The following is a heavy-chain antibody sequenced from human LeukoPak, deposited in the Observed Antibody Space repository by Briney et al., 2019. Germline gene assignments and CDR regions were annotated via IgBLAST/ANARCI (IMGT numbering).Heavy chain of an antibody. D-gene: IGHD2-2*02. V-gene: IGHV3-48*04. CDR2: ITSSGYSTI. CDR1: GFTFSSYS. Sequence: PGGSLRLSCAASGFTFSSYSMNWVRQAPGKGLECVSYITSSGYSTIYYADSVKGRFTISRDNAKNSLNLQMNSLRAEDTAVYYCARGDTKYCSSAGCHNPFDQWGQGTLVTVSS. CDR3: ARGDTKYCSSAGCHNPFDQ. J-gene: IGHJ4*02.